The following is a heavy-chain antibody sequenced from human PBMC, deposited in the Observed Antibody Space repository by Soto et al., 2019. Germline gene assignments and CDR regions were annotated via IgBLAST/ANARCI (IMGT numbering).Heavy chain of an antibody. Sequence: GGSLRLSCAASGFSFSKLWMSWVRQSPGKGLEWVANIRQDGSERNYMDSVKGRFTISRDNGRNSLFLQMSSLRVEDTAVYYCASRYLVLCFISGCPASYDFRGQGAQVSV. CDR1: GFSFSKLW. J-gene: IGHJ4*02. V-gene: IGHV3-7*05. CDR2: IRQDGSER. CDR3: ASRYLVLCFISGCPASYDF. D-gene: IGHD5-12*01.